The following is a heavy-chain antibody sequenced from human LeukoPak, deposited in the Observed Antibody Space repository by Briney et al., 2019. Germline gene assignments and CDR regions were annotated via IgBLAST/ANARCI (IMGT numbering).Heavy chain of an antibody. J-gene: IGHJ4*02. CDR2: IYYSGST. V-gene: IGHV4-59*01. CDR1: GGSITSYY. D-gene: IGHD4-23*01. CDR3: SRGVVTEGFDF. Sequence: SETLSLTCTVSGGSITSYYWSWIRQPPGKGLEWIGYIYYSGSTNYNPSLKSRVTISVDTSKNQFSLKLSSVTAADTAVYYCSRGVVTEGFDFWGQGTLVTVSS.